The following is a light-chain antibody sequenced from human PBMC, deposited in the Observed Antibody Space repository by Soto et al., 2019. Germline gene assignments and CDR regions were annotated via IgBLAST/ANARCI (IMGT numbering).Light chain of an antibody. CDR1: QSVSSSY. CDR2: GAS. CDR3: QQYGSSLGT. J-gene: IGKJ3*01. V-gene: IGKV3-20*01. Sequence: EIVLTQSPGTLSLSPGERATLSCRASQSVSSSYLAWYQQKPGQAPRLLIYGASSRATGIPDRFSGSGSGTDFTLTISRLDPEDFAVYYCQQYGSSLGTFGPGTKVDIK.